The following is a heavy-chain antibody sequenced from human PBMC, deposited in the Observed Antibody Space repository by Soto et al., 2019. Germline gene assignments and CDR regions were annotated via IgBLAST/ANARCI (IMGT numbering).Heavy chain of an antibody. CDR3: ARDSRRITMVRGVIITYSWFDP. CDR2: IYHSGST. Sequence: SETLSLTCAVSGGSISSSNWWSWVRQPPGKGLEWIGEIYHSGSTNYNPSLKSRVTISVDKSKNQFSLKLSSVTAADTAVYYCARDSRRITMVRGVIITYSWFDPWGQGTLVTVSS. CDR1: GGSISSSNW. J-gene: IGHJ5*02. V-gene: IGHV4-4*02. D-gene: IGHD3-10*01.